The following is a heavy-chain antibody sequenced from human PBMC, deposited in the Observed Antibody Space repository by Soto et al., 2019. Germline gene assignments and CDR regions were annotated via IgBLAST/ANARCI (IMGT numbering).Heavy chain of an antibody. V-gene: IGHV3-30*18. CDR2: ISYDGSNK. D-gene: IGHD3-10*01. Sequence: GGSLRLSCAASGFTFSSYGMHWVRQAPGKGLEWVAFISYDGSNKYYADSVKGRFTISRDNSKNTLYLQMNSLRAEDTAVYYCAKEQYGSGNDFDSWGQGTLVTVSS. CDR3: AKEQYGSGNDFDS. CDR1: GFTFSSYG. J-gene: IGHJ4*02.